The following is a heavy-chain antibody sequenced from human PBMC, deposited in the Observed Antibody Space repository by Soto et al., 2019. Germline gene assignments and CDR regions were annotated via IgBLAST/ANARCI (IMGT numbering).Heavy chain of an antibody. D-gene: IGHD3-10*01. CDR3: ARDAHRITMVRGVNYYYYGMDV. J-gene: IGHJ6*02. CDR2: ISYDGGNK. CDR1: GFTFSRFG. Sequence: PGGSLRLSXAASGFTFSRFGMHWVRQAPGKGLEWVALISYDGGNKYYADSVKGRFTISRDNSKNTLYLQMNSLRAEDTAVYYCARDAHRITMVRGVNYYYYGMDVWGQGTTVTVSS. V-gene: IGHV3-30*03.